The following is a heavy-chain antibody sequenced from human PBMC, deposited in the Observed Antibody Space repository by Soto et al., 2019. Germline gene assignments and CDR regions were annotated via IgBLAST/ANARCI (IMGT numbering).Heavy chain of an antibody. CDR2: INPSGGST. CDR3: ASGKYFY. Sequence: ASVKVSCKASGYTFTSYYVHWVRQAPGQGLEWMGMINPSGGSTTYAQKFQDRVIMASDTSTSTVCMELSSLGSEDTAVYYCASGKYFYWGQGTLVTVS. D-gene: IGHD1-26*01. V-gene: IGHV1-46*01. J-gene: IGHJ4*02. CDR1: GYTFTSYY.